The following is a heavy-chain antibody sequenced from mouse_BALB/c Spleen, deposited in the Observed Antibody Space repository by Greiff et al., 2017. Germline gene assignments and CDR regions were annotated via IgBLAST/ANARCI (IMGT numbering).Heavy chain of an antibody. Sequence: VQLQQSGPELVKTGASVKISCKASGYSFTGYYMHWVKQSHGKSLEWIGYIYPYNGGTGYNQKFKSKATLTVDNSSSTAYMELRSLTSEDSAVYYCARDYDYDRFAYWGQGTLVTVSA. D-gene: IGHD2-4*01. CDR3: ARDYDYDRFAY. CDR2: IYPYNGGT. CDR1: GYSFTGYY. J-gene: IGHJ3*01. V-gene: IGHV1S29*02.